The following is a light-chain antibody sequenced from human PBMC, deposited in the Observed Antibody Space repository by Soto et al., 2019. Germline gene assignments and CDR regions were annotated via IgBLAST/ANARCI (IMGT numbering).Light chain of an antibody. CDR3: SSYTTSRTRV. CDR1: NSDVGAFNY. J-gene: IGLJ1*01. Sequence: QSVLTQPASVSGSPGQSIAITCTGTNSDVGAFNYVSWYQQHPDQAPKLMIYEVSNRPSGVSNRFSGSKAVNTATLTISGLQIEAVTDYYCSSYTTSRTRVFGTGTKVT. CDR2: EVS. V-gene: IGLV2-14*03.